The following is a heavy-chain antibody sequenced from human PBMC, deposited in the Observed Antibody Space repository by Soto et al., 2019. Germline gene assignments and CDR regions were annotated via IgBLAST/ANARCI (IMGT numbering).Heavy chain of an antibody. CDR1: GYSFTSYW. CDR3: ATRDHSGYDSMFAY. CDR2: IDPSDSYT. J-gene: IGHJ4*02. Sequence: PGESLKISCKGSGYSFTSYWINWVRQMPGKGPEWMGRIDPSDSYTNYSPSFQGHVIISADKSISTAYLQWSSLKASDTAMYYCATRDHSGYDSMFAYWGQGTLVTVSS. V-gene: IGHV5-10-1*01. D-gene: IGHD5-12*01.